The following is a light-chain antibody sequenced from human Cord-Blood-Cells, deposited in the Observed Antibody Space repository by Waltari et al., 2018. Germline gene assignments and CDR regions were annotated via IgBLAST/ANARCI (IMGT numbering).Light chain of an antibody. J-gene: IGLJ1*01. V-gene: IGLV2-14*01. CDR1: SSDVGGYNY. Sequence: QSALTQPASVSGSPGQSITISCTGTSSDVGGYNYVSWYQQHPGKAPKLMIYDVSNRPSGFSNRFSGSKSGNTASLTISWLQAEDEADYYCSSYTSSSTLVFGTGTKVTVL. CDR2: DVS. CDR3: SSYTSSSTLV.